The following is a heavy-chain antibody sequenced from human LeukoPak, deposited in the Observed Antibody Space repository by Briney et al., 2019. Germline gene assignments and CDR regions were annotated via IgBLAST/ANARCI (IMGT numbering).Heavy chain of an antibody. V-gene: IGHV4-59*08. J-gene: IGHJ5*02. CDR2: IYYSGST. CDR3: ARVVDEHQLQTGWFDP. D-gene: IGHD6-13*01. Sequence: PSETLSLTCNVSGGSIRSYYWSWIRQPPGKGLEWIGYIYYSGSTKYNPSLKSRVTVSVDTSKNQLSLKLISVTAADTAVYYCARVVDEHQLQTGWFDPWGQGTLVTVSS. CDR1: GGSIRSYY.